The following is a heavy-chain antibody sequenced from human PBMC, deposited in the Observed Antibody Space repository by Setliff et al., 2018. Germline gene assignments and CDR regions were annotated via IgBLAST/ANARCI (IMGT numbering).Heavy chain of an antibody. CDR2: IRAGSDNI. D-gene: IGHD3-22*01. CDR3: ARDRISRYYDSGAHAFDI. V-gene: IGHV3-9*01. CDR1: GFIFDDYA. J-gene: IGHJ3*02. Sequence: GGSLRLSCAASGFIFDDYAMHWVRQAPGKGLEWVSGIRAGSDNIAYADSVKGRFTISRDNAKNSLYLQVNSLRAEDTAVYYCARDRISRYYDSGAHAFDIWGQGTMVTV.